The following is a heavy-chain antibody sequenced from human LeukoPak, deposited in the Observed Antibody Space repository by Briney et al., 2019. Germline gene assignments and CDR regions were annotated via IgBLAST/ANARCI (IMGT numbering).Heavy chain of an antibody. J-gene: IGHJ4*02. V-gene: IGHV4-59*01. Sequence: SSETLSLTCTVSGGSISNYYWSWFRQPPGKRLEWIGLIHYSGSINYNPPLKSRVTISEDTSKNQCSLKLTSVTTADTAVYFCARGRGWLPDYWGQGTLVTVSS. CDR2: IHYSGSI. CDR3: ARGRGWLPDY. D-gene: IGHD5-24*01. CDR1: GGSISNYY.